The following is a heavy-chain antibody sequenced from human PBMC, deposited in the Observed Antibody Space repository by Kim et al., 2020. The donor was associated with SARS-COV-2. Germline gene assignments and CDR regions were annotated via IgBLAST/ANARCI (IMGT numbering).Heavy chain of an antibody. D-gene: IGHD1-26*01. CDR2: IWYDGSNK. V-gene: IGHV3-33*01. J-gene: IGHJ4*02. CDR1: GFTFSSYG. CDR3: AREGGEGGSYGLDY. Sequence: GGSLRLSCAASGFTFSSYGMHWVRQAPGKGLEWVAVIWYDGSNKYYADSVKGRFTISRDNSKNTLYLQMNSLRAEDTAVYYCAREGGEGGSYGLDYWGQGTLVTVSS.